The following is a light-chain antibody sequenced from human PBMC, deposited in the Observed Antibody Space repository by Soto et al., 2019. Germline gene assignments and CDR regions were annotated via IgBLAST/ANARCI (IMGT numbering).Light chain of an antibody. CDR3: QQSYNSPPLT. CDR1: QSITSY. CDR2: AAS. J-gene: IGKJ4*01. V-gene: IGKV1-39*01. Sequence: DIQMTQSPSSLSASMGDSVTITCRASQSITSYLNWYQQKPGQAPKLLIYAASSLQSGVPSRFRGGVFRTEFTLNISSLQPDDFATYYCQQSYNSPPLTFGGGTRL.